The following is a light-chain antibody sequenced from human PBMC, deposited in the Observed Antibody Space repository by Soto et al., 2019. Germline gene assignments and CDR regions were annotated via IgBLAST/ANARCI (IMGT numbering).Light chain of an antibody. CDR1: QTIRVY. V-gene: IGKV1-39*01. J-gene: IGKJ1*01. CDR3: QQNYNSAWT. Sequence: DIQMTQFPSSLSASVGDRVTITCRSSQTIRVYLNWYQHRPGKAPTVLIYGATKLQSGVSPRFSASVSGTEYTLTINNLQPEDIATYFCQQNYNSAWTFGQGTRV. CDR2: GAT.